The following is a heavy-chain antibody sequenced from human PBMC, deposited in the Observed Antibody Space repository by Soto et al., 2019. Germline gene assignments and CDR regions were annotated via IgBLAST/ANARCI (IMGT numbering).Heavy chain of an antibody. V-gene: IGHV4-30-4*01. Sequence: SETLSLTCTASGDSISSADYYWSWIRQTPGKGLEWIGHIFYSGTTYYNPSLKSRLTISVDTSKNHFSLRLTSVTAADTAVYYCARDLWVEPELYYYGMDVWGQGTTVTVSS. D-gene: IGHD1-1*01. CDR1: GDSISSADYY. CDR3: ARDLWVEPELYYYGMDV. J-gene: IGHJ6*02. CDR2: IFYSGTT.